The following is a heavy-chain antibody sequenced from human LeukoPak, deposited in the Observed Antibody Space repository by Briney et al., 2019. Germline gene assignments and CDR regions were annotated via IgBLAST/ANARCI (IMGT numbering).Heavy chain of an antibody. CDR3: AKGLIRTHDILTGGFDY. V-gene: IGHV3-9*01. CDR1: GFTFDDYA. Sequence: GGSLRLSCAASGFTFDDYAMHWVRQAPGKGLEWVSGISWNSGSIGYADSVKGRFTISRDNAKNSLYLQMNSLRAEDTALYYCAKGLIRTHDILTGGFDYWGQGTLVTVSS. D-gene: IGHD3-9*01. CDR2: ISWNSGSI. J-gene: IGHJ4*02.